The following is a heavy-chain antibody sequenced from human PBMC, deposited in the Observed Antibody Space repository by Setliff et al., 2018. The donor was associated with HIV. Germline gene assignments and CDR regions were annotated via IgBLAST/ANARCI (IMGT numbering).Heavy chain of an antibody. CDR3: TRELNGHTSSHYYFGLDV. CDR2: IGTGGDT. J-gene: IGHJ6*02. V-gene: IGHV3-13*01. Sequence: GGSLRLSCAASGFTFSTYRMNWVRQVTGEGLEWVSAIGTGGDTYYADSVKGRFTISRENAKNSLYLQMNNVRAGDTAVYYCTRELNGHTSSHYYFGLDVWGQGTTVTVSS. D-gene: IGHD6-6*01. CDR1: GFTFSTYR.